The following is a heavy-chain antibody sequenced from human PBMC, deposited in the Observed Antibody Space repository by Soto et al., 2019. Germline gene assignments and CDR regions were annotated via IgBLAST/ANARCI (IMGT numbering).Heavy chain of an antibody. CDR2: IKSKIDGGTT. Sequence: GGSLRLSCAASGFTFNYAWMSWVRQAPGKGLEWVGRIKSKIDGGTTDYAAPVKGRFTISRDDSENTLYLQMNSLKTEDTAVYYCTTLGFDCSGGTRYSGVYWGLGTLVTVSS. V-gene: IGHV3-15*01. CDR3: TTLGFDCSGGTRYSGVY. D-gene: IGHD2-15*01. J-gene: IGHJ4*02. CDR1: GFTFNYAW.